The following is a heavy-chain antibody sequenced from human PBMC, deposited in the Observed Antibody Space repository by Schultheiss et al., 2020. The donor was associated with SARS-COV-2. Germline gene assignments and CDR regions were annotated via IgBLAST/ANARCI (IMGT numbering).Heavy chain of an antibody. V-gene: IGHV3-20*01. CDR2: INWNGGST. CDR1: GFTFDEYG. CDR3: ARAGGFGVVIIDYYYGMDV. J-gene: IGHJ6*02. D-gene: IGHD3-3*01. Sequence: GESLKISCAASGFTFDEYGMSWVRQAPVKGLEWVSGINWNGGSTGYADSVKGRFTISRDNAKNSLYLQMNSLRAEDTALYHCARAGGFGVVIIDYYYGMDVWGQGPTVTVSS.